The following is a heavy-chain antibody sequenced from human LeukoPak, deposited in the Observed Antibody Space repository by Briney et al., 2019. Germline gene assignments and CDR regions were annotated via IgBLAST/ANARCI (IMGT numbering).Heavy chain of an antibody. CDR3: ARNPYSSSCGPYYYYFMDV. D-gene: IGHD6-13*01. Sequence: PGGSLRLSCAASGFTLSSYSMNWVRQAPGKGLECVSYISSSSRTIYYANSVKGRFTISRDNSKNSLYLQMISLRSDDTAVYCFARNPYSSSCGPYYYYFMDVWGKGTTVTISS. CDR2: ISSSSRTI. CDR1: GFTLSSYS. V-gene: IGHV3-48*01. J-gene: IGHJ6*03.